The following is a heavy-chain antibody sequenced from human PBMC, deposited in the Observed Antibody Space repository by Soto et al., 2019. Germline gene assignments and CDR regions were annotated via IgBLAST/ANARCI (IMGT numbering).Heavy chain of an antibody. CDR2: IIPIFGTA. CDR3: ATCGGIVVVVAAPPGYYYYGMDV. J-gene: IGHJ6*02. D-gene: IGHD2-15*01. Sequence: QVQLVQSGAEVKKPGSSVKVSCKASGGTFSSYAISWVRQAPGQGLELMGGIIPIFGTANYAQKFQGRVMITADESTSTAYMELSSLRSEDTAVYYCATCGGIVVVVAAPPGYYYYGMDVWGQGTTVTVSS. CDR1: GGTFSSYA. V-gene: IGHV1-69*01.